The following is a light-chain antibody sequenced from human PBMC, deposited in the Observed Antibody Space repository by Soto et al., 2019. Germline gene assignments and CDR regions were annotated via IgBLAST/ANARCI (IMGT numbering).Light chain of an antibody. CDR2: FDT. J-gene: IGLJ1*01. Sequence: SYELTQPPSVSVAPGQTAMISCGGDNIGSQSVHWYQQRPGQAPVLVISFDTDRPSGIPERFSGSASGNTATLTISRVEAGDEADYYCQVWDSSSDHCVFGSGAKLTVL. CDR3: QVWDSSSDHCV. CDR1: NIGSQS. V-gene: IGLV3-21*04.